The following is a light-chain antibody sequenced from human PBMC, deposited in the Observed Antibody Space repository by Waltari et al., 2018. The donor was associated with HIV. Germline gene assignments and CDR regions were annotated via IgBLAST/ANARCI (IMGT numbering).Light chain of an antibody. Sequence: EIVLTQSPGTLSLSPGERATLSCRASQSVSRNYLAWYQHKPGQAPRVLIHGASTRATGIPGRFSGSGSETDFTLTIIGLEPEDFAVYYCQQYGDSRWTFGQGP. CDR2: GAS. V-gene: IGKV3-20*01. J-gene: IGKJ1*01. CDR1: QSVSRNY. CDR3: QQYGDSRWT.